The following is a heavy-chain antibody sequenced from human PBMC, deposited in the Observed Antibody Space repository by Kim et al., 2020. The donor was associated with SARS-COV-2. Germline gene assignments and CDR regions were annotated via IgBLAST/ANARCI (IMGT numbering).Heavy chain of an antibody. CDR1: GFTFNIYA. Sequence: GGSLRLSCAASGFTFNIYAMNWVRQAPGKGLEWVSVFTFSGGATYYADSVKGRFTISRDNSKNTLYLQMNSLRAEDTAIYYCAKDQGAYGYSGFDCWGPGTLVTVSS. CDR2: FTFSGGAT. V-gene: IGHV3-23*01. D-gene: IGHD5-18*01. CDR3: AKDQGAYGYSGFDC. J-gene: IGHJ4*02.